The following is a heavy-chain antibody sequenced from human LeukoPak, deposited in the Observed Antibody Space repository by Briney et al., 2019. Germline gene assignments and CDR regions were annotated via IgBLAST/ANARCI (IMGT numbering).Heavy chain of an antibody. D-gene: IGHD5-24*01. CDR1: GGSISSSSYY. Sequence: SETLSLTCTVSGGSISSSSYYWGWIRQPPGKGLEWIGSIYYSGSTYYNPSLKSRVTISVDTSKNQFSLKLSSVTAADTAVYYCARHAVGWLQPSGGMDVWGQGTTVTVSS. V-gene: IGHV4-39*01. CDR3: ARHAVGWLQPSGGMDV. J-gene: IGHJ6*02. CDR2: IYYSGST.